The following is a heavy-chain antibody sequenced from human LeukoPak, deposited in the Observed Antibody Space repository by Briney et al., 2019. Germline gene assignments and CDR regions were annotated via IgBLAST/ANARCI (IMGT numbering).Heavy chain of an antibody. Sequence: GSLRLSCAASGFTFNRYAMSWVRQAPGKGLEWIGSIYYSGSTYYNPSLKSRVTISVDTSKNQFSLKLSSVTAADTAVYYCARQVTVGSFFDYWGQGTLVTVSS. CDR1: GFTFNRYA. V-gene: IGHV4-39*01. CDR3: ARQVTVGSFFDY. J-gene: IGHJ4*02. D-gene: IGHD2-21*02. CDR2: IYYSGST.